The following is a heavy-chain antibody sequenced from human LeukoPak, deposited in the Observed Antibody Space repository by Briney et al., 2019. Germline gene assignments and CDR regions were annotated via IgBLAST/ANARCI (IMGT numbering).Heavy chain of an antibody. CDR1: GYSISSGYY. CDR3: ARMVMGGVLWSGYWVDY. V-gene: IGHV4-38-2*01. Sequence: KPSETLSLTCAVSGYSISSGYYWGWIRQPPGKGLEWIGSIYHSGSTYYNPSLKSRVTISVDTSKNQFSLKLSSVTAADTAVYYCARMVMGGVLWSGYWVDYWGQGTLVTVSS. J-gene: IGHJ4*02. CDR2: IYHSGST. D-gene: IGHD3-3*01.